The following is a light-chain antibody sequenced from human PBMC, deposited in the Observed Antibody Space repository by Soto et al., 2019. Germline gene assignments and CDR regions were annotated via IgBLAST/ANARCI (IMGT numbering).Light chain of an antibody. J-gene: IGLJ2*01. CDR2: EVN. Sequence: QSALTQPASVSGSPGQSISVSCTGSSGDVGSYKYVSWYQQHPGKAPKLIIYEVNKRPSGVSDRFSGSKSGNTASLTISGLQAEDEAEYYCSSYTITSTLVIFGGGTKVTVL. CDR3: SSYTITSTLVI. V-gene: IGLV2-14*01. CDR1: SGDVGSYKY.